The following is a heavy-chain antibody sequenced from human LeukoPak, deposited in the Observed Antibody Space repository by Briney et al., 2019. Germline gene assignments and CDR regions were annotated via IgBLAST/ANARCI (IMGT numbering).Heavy chain of an antibody. CDR2: IIPIFGTA. D-gene: IGHD3-22*01. CDR3: ARGRSYYDSSGYQMSYAFDI. J-gene: IGHJ3*02. Sequence: ASVKVSCKASGGTFSSYAISWVRQAPGQGLEWMGGIIPIFGTANYAQKFQGRVTITTDESTSTAYMELSSLRSEDTAMYYCARGRSYYDSSGYQMSYAFDIWGQGTMVTVSS. CDR1: GGTFSSYA. V-gene: IGHV1-69*05.